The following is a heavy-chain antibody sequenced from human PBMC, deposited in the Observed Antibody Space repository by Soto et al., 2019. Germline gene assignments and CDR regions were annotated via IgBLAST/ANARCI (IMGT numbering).Heavy chain of an antibody. CDR3: ARDLGYGLFDC. V-gene: IGHV3-48*02. Sequence: EVQLVESGGGLVQPGGSLRLSCAASGFTFSSYSMNWVRQAPGKGLEWVSYISSGSTIYYADSVKGRFTISRDNAKNSLYLQMNSLRDEDTAVEYCARDLGYGLFDCWGQGTLVTVSS. J-gene: IGHJ4*02. D-gene: IGHD5-18*01. CDR1: GFTFSSYS. CDR2: ISSGSTI.